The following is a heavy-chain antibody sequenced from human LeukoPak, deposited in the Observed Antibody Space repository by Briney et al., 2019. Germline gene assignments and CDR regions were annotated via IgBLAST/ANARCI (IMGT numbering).Heavy chain of an antibody. CDR3: TRRDSSGYPFFDY. J-gene: IGHJ4*02. Sequence: GESLKISCKGSGYSFTSYWIGWVRQMPGKGLEWMGIIYPGDPDIRYSPSFQGQVTISADRSISTAYLQWSSLEASDTAIYYCTRRDSSGYPFFDYWGQGTLVTVSS. CDR1: GYSFTSYW. D-gene: IGHD3-22*01. V-gene: IGHV5-51*01. CDR2: IYPGDPDI.